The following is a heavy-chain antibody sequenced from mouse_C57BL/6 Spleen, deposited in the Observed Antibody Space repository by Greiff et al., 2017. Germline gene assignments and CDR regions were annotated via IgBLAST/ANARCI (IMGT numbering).Heavy chain of an antibody. V-gene: IGHV3-8*01. J-gene: IGHJ1*03. CDR2: ISYSGST. Sequence: EVKLMESGPGLAKPSQTLSLTCSVTGYSITSDYWNWIRKFPGNKLEYMGYISYSGSTSYNPSLKSRISIPRDTSKNQYYLQLNSVTTEETATYYGERGVYSNSYWYFDVWGTGTTVTVSS. CDR3: ERGVYSNSYWYFDV. CDR1: GYSITSDY. D-gene: IGHD2-5*01.